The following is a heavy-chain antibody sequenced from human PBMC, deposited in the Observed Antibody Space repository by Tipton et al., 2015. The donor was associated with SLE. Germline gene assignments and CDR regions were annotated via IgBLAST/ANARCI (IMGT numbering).Heavy chain of an antibody. CDR1: GFTVSSNY. V-gene: IGHV3-66*01. CDR3: ARDSPISAMVQGADYYYGMDV. J-gene: IGHJ6*02. D-gene: IGHD3-10*01. Sequence: GSLRLSCAASGFTVSSNYMSWVRQAPGKGLEWVSVIYSGGSTYYADSVKGRFTISRDNSKNTLYLQMNSLRAEDTAVYYCARDSPISAMVQGADYYYGMDVWGQGTTVTVSS. CDR2: IYSGGST.